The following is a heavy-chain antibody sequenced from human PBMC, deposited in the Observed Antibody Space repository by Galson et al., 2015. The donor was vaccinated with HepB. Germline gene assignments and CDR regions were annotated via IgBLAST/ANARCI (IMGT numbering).Heavy chain of an antibody. D-gene: IGHD3-16*02. CDR3: ARDRRSTFGGVIAMGAFDI. CDR2: IIPIFGIA. V-gene: IGHV1-69*13. J-gene: IGHJ3*02. CDR1: GGTFSSYA. Sequence: SVTVSCKASGGTFSSYAISWVRQAPGQGLEWMGGIIPIFGIANYAQKFQGRVTITADESTSTAYMELSSLRSEDTAVYYCARDRRSTFGGVIAMGAFDIGGQGTMVTVSS.